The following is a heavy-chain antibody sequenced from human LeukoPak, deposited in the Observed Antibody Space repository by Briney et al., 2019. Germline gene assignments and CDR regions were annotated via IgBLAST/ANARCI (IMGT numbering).Heavy chain of an antibody. CDR1: GYIFTSYG. J-gene: IGHJ6*03. CDR3: ARGFCSSSSCHYYYYMDV. V-gene: IGHV1-18*01. Sequence: GASVKVSCKASGYIFTSYGVSWVRQPRGQGLEGMGLVHSYYGDTNYAQKLRGRVTMTTDTSTSTGYMELRSLRSDDTAVYYCARGFCSSSSCHYYYYMDVWGKGTTVTVSS. CDR2: VHSYYGDT. D-gene: IGHD2-2*01.